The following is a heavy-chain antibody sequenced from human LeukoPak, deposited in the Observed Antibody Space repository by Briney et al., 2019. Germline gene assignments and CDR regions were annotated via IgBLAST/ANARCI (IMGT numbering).Heavy chain of an antibody. D-gene: IGHD3-10*01. V-gene: IGHV4-59*01. CDR2: IYYSGST. CDR3: ARALSSSYYYGSGSYIWFDP. CDR1: GGSISSYY. Sequence: SETLSLTCTVSGGSISSYYWSWIRQPPGKGLEWIGYIYYSGSTNYNPSLKSRVTISVDTSKNQFSLKLSSVTAADTAVYYCARALSSSYYYGSGSYIWFDPWGQGTLVTVSS. J-gene: IGHJ5*02.